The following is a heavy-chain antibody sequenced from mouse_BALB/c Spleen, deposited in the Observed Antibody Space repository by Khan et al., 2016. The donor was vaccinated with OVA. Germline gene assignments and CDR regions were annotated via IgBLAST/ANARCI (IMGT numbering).Heavy chain of an antibody. J-gene: IGHJ3*01. V-gene: IGHV1-5*01. CDR1: GYSFTSYL. Sequence: VQLQQSGTVLARPGASVKMSCKASGYSFTSYLIHWVKQRPGQGLEWIGDIYPGNSDTTYNQKFKDKAKLTAGTSANTAYMELSSLTNEDSSVYYCARGGYSSFAYWGQGTLVTVSS. CDR2: IYPGNSDT. CDR3: ARGGYSSFAY. D-gene: IGHD1-3*01.